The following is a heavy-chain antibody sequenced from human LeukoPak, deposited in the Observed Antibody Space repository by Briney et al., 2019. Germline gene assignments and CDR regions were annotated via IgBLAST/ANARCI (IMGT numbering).Heavy chain of an antibody. V-gene: IGHV1-18*01. Sequence: ASVKASCKASGYTFTSYGISWVRQAPGQGLEWMGWISAYNGNTNYAQKLQGRVTMTTDTSTSTAYMELRSLRSDDTAVYYCARGWAVVVPAAAPDYWGQGTLVTVSS. J-gene: IGHJ4*02. CDR1: GYTFTSYG. D-gene: IGHD2-2*01. CDR2: ISAYNGNT. CDR3: ARGWAVVVPAAAPDY.